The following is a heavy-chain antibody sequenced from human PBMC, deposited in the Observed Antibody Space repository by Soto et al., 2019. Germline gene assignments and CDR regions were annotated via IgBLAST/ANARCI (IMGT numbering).Heavy chain of an antibody. CDR1: GYTFTSYG. CDR2: ISAYNGNT. V-gene: IGHV1-18*01. Sequence: QVQLVQSGAEVKKPGASVKVSCKASGYTFTSYGISWVRQAPGQGLEWMGWISAYNGNTNYAQKLQGRVTMTTDTSTSTAYMELRSLSSDETAVYYRARDGRGQQLVRIWFDPLGQGTLVTVSS. D-gene: IGHD6-13*01. J-gene: IGHJ5*02. CDR3: ARDGRGQQLVRIWFDP.